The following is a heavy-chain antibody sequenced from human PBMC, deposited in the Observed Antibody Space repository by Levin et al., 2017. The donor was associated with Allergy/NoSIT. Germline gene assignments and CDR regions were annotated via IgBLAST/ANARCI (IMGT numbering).Heavy chain of an antibody. D-gene: IGHD1-26*01. CDR3: TTDPGGSYPGFDY. J-gene: IGHJ4*02. CDR2: IKSKTDGGTT. CDR1: GFTFSNAW. V-gene: IGHV3-15*01. Sequence: PGGSLRLSCAASGFTFSNAWMSWVRQAPGKGLEWVGRIKSKTDGGTTDYAAPVKGRFTISRDDSKNTLYLQMNSLKTEDTAVYYCTTDPGGSYPGFDYWGQGTLVTVSS.